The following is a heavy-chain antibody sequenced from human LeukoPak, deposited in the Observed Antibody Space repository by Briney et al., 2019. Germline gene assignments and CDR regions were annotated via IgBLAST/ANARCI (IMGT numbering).Heavy chain of an antibody. D-gene: IGHD2-2*01. CDR1: GFTFSNYA. CDR2: ISFDGGNK. J-gene: IGHJ4*02. V-gene: IGHV3-30-3*01. CDR3: AKGIVVVPAANPLFDY. Sequence: GGSLRLSCAASGFTFSNYAMHWVRQAPGKGLEWVAVISFDGGNKYYADSVKGRFTISRDNSKNTLYLQMNSLRAEDTAVYYCAKGIVVVPAANPLFDYWGQGTLVTVSS.